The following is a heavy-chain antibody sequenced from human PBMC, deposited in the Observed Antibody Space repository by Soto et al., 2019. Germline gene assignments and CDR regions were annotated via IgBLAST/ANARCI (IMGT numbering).Heavy chain of an antibody. CDR2: ISGSGGST. CDR3: AKGDYYDSSGYYHTHFDY. J-gene: IGHJ4*02. D-gene: IGHD3-22*01. V-gene: IGHV3-23*01. Sequence: RGSLRLSCAASGFTFSSYAMSWVRQAPGKGLEWVSAISGSGGSTYYADSVKGRFTISRDNSKNTLYLQMNSLRAEDTAVYYCAKGDYYDSSGYYHTHFDYWGQGTLVTVSS. CDR1: GFTFSSYA.